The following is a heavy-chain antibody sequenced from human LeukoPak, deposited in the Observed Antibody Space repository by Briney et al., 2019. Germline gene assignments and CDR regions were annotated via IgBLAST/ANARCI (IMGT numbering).Heavy chain of an antibody. J-gene: IGHJ5*02. V-gene: IGHV3-74*01. D-gene: IGHD6-13*01. CDR2: IKSDGSST. CDR1: GFTFSTYW. Sequence: GGSLRLSCAASGFTFSTYWMHWVRQAPGKGLVWVSHIKSDGSSTSYADSVKGRFTISRDNAKNSLYLQMNSLRAEDTAVYYCAREVGSSWDSPYNWLDPWGQGTLVTVSS. CDR3: AREVGSSWDSPYNWLDP.